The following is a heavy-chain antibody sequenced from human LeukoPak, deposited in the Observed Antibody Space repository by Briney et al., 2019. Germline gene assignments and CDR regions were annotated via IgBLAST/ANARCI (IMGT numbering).Heavy chain of an antibody. CDR3: ARDAYDSSGYPDY. J-gene: IGHJ4*02. CDR2: ISSSSSTI. D-gene: IGHD3-22*01. CDR1: GFNFSIYS. V-gene: IGHV3-48*04. Sequence: GGSLRLSCAASGFNFSIYSMNWVRQAPGKGLEWVSYISSSSSTIYYADSVKGRFTISRDNAKNSLYLQMNSLRAEDTAVYYCARDAYDSSGYPDYWGQGTLVTVSS.